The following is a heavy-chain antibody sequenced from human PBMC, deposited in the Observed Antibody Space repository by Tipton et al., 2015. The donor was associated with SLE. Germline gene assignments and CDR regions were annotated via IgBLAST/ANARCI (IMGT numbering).Heavy chain of an antibody. D-gene: IGHD6-13*01. CDR3: ARREIAAAVYFDY. CDR2: IYYSGST. CDR1: GGSISSGGYY. J-gene: IGHJ4*02. V-gene: IGHV4-31*03. Sequence: TLSLTCTVSGGSISSGGYYLSWVRQHPGKGLEWIGYIYYSGSTYYTPALKSRVTIPVDTSKNQFSLKLSSVTAAYTAAYYCARREIAAAVYFDYWGQGTLVTVSS.